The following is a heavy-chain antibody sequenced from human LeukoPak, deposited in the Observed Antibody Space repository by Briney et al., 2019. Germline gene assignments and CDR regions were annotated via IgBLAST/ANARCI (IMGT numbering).Heavy chain of an antibody. V-gene: IGHV4-39*07. Sequence: PSETLSLTCTLSGGSIRSTSYYWGWIRQPPGKGLEWIGSIYYSGSTYYNPSLKSRVTISVDTSKNQFSLKLSSVTAADTAVYYCARETTVTTPDAFDIWGQGTMVTVSS. CDR1: GGSIRSTSYY. CDR3: ARETTVTTPDAFDI. J-gene: IGHJ3*02. D-gene: IGHD4-17*01. CDR2: IYYSGST.